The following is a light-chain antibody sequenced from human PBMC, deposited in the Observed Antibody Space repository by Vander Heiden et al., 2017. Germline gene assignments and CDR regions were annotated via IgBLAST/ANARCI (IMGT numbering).Light chain of an antibody. V-gene: IGLV1-47*01. Sequence: QSVLTQPPSASGTPGQRVTISCSGSSSNIGSNYVYWYQQLQGTAPKLLIYRNNQRHSGVPDRFSGSKSGTSAALAISGLRSEDEADYYCAAWDDSLSGWVFGGGTKLTVL. CDR2: RNN. CDR1: SSNIGSNY. J-gene: IGLJ3*02. CDR3: AAWDDSLSGWV.